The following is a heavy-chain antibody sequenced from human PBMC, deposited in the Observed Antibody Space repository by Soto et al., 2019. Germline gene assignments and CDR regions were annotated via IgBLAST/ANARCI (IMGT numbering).Heavy chain of an antibody. CDR3: GRGRSGQIVVFY. V-gene: IGHV1-2*02. D-gene: IGHD1-26*01. CDR2: IGPESGTT. J-gene: IGHJ4*02. Sequence: QVQLVQSGAEVKKPGASVKVSCKTSGYTFTGHYIHWVRQAPQQGPEWMGEIGPESGTTRYAQKVRGRVTMTMDTSITTVYMELKNLSHDDTAVYYCGRGRSGQIVVFYWGQGTPVTVSS. CDR1: GYTFTGHY.